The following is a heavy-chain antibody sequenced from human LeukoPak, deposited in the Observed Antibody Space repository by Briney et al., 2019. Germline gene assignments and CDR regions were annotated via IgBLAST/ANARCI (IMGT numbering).Heavy chain of an antibody. J-gene: IGHJ4*02. CDR2: INHSGST. CDR3: ASESVAVALPGY. V-gene: IGHV4-34*01. D-gene: IGHD6-19*01. Sequence: SETLSLTCAVYGGSFSGYYWSWIRQPPGKGLEWTGEINHSGSTNYNPSLKSRVTISVDTSKNQFSLKLSSVTAADTAVYYCASESVAVALPGYWDQGTLVTVSS. CDR1: GGSFSGYY.